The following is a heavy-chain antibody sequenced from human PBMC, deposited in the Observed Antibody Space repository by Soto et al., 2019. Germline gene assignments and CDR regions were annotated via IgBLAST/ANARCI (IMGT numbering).Heavy chain of an antibody. CDR3: ARANYDFWSGYTRGRDTYNWFDP. CDR2: IYYSGST. Sequence: PSETLSLTCTVSGCSISSGCYYWSWIRQHPGKGLEWIGYIYYSGSTYYNPSLKSRVTISVDTSKNQFSLKLSSVTAADTAVYYCARANYDFWSGYTRGRDTYNWFDPWGQGTLVTVSS. CDR1: GCSISSGCYY. V-gene: IGHV4-31*03. J-gene: IGHJ5*02. D-gene: IGHD3-3*01.